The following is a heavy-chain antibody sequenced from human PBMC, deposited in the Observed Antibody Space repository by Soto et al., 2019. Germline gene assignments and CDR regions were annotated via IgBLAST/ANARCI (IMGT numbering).Heavy chain of an antibody. D-gene: IGHD2-21*02. Sequence: QVQLVQSGAEVKKPGSSVKVSCKASGGTFSSYAISWVRQAPGQGLEWMGGIIPIFGTANYAQKFQGRVTITADESTSTAYMELSSLRSEDTAVYYCARLSLCGGDCYDYLSGYYGMDVWGQGTTVTVSS. J-gene: IGHJ6*02. CDR2: IIPIFGTA. CDR3: ARLSLCGGDCYDYLSGYYGMDV. V-gene: IGHV1-69*12. CDR1: GGTFSSYA.